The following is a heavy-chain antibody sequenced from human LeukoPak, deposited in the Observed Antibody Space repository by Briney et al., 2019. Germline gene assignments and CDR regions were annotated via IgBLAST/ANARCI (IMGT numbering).Heavy chain of an antibody. V-gene: IGHV1-46*01. Sequence: ASVKVSCKASGYTFTSYYMHWVRQAPGQGLEWTGIINPSGGSTSYAQKFQGRVTMTRDTSTSTVYMELSSLRSEDKAVYYCARDPGYYDSSGIGFQHWGQGTLVTVSS. D-gene: IGHD3-22*01. CDR2: INPSGGST. CDR1: GYTFTSYY. J-gene: IGHJ1*01. CDR3: ARDPGYYDSSGIGFQH.